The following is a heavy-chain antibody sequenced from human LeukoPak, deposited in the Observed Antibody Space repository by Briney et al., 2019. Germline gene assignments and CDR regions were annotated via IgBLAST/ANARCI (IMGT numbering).Heavy chain of an antibody. J-gene: IGHJ4*02. V-gene: IGHV3-30*02. CDR2: IRYDGSNK. CDR1: GFTFSNYG. D-gene: IGHD4-11*01. Sequence: PGGSLRLSCAASGFTFSNYGTHWVRQAPGKGLEWVAFIRYDGSNKYYADSVKGRFTISRDNSKNTLYLQMNSLRAEDTAVYYCARDRHDYTHYFDYWGQGTQVTVSS. CDR3: ARDRHDYTHYFDY.